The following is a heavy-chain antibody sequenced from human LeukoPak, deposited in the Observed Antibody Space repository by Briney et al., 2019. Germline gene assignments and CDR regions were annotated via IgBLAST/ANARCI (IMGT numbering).Heavy chain of an antibody. CDR3: ARRGEDYDSSGYSPSTGGMDV. V-gene: IGHV5-51*01. J-gene: IGHJ6*02. D-gene: IGHD3-22*01. CDR2: IYPGDSDT. CDR1: GYSFTNYW. Sequence: GESLKISCKESGYSFTNYWIGWVRQMPGKGLEWMGIIYPGDSDTRYSPSFQGQVTISADKSISTAYLQWSSLKASDTAMYYCARRGEDYDSSGYSPSTGGMDVWGQGGKVTVSS.